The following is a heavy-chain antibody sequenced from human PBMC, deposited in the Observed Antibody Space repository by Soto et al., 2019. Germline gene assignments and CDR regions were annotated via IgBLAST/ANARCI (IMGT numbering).Heavy chain of an antibody. CDR1: GGYISSGDYY. Sequence: TLCLTCNVSGGYISSGDYYWTWIRQSPGNGLEWICYIYYTGSTFYSPSLKSRVTISLDTSENHFSLDMNSVTAADTAVYFCARVSGHNTGYYSVYFMDVWGQGTTVTVSS. V-gene: IGHV4-30-4*01. D-gene: IGHD5-18*01. J-gene: IGHJ6*02. CDR2: IYYTGST. CDR3: ARVSGHNTGYYSVYFMDV.